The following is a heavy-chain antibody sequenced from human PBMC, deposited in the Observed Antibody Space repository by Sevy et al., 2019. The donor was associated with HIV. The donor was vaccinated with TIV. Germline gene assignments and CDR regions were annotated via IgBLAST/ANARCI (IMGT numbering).Heavy chain of an antibody. CDR2: ISGSGGST. Sequence: GGSLRLSCAASGFTFSSYAMSWVRQAPGKGLEWVSAISGSGGSTYYADSVKGRFTISRDNAKNTLYLQMNSLRAEDTAVYYCARGGGSYCSSTSCYPTEYYYYGMDVWGQGTTVTVSS. V-gene: IGHV3-23*01. CDR3: ARGGGSYCSSTSCYPTEYYYYGMDV. D-gene: IGHD2-2*01. J-gene: IGHJ6*02. CDR1: GFTFSSYA.